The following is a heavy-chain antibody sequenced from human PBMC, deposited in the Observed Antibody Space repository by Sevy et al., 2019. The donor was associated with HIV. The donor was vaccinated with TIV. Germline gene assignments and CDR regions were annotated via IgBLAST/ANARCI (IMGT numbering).Heavy chain of an antibody. V-gene: IGHV1-2*02. CDR1: GYTLTGYY. J-gene: IGHJ4*02. CDR3: ARDLEYSSDYYKGGYYFDY. D-gene: IGHD3-22*01. CDR2: INTNFGGT. Sequence: ASVKVSCKASGYTLTGYYMHWVRQAPGQGLEWMGWINTNFGGTNYAQRFQGRVTMTRDTSISTGYMELSKLRSDDTAVYYCARDLEYSSDYYKGGYYFDYWGQGTLVTVSS.